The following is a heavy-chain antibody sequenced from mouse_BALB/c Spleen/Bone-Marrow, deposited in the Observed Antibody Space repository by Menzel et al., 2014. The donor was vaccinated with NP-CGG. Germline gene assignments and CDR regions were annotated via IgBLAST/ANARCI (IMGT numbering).Heavy chain of an antibody. CDR3: ARGGNCAWFAY. CDR1: GFTFSSFG. Sequence: EVQLVESGGGLVQPGGSRKLSCAASGFTFSSFGMHWVRQAPEKGLEWVAYISSGRSTIYYADKVKGRYTISRDNPKNTLFLQMTSLRSEDTAMYYCARGGNCAWFAYWGQGTLVTVSA. D-gene: IGHD2-1*01. CDR2: ISSGRSTI. J-gene: IGHJ3*01. V-gene: IGHV5-17*02.